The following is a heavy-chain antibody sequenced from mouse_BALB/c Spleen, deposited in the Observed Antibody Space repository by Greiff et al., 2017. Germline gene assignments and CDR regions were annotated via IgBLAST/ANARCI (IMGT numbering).Heavy chain of an antibody. J-gene: IGHJ4*01. D-gene: IGHD2-14*01. CDR3: ARGEYDGYAMDY. Sequence: VQLKESGAELVRPGALVKLSCKASGFNIKDYYMHWVKQRPEQGLEWIGWIDPENGNTIYDPKFQGKASITADTSSNTAYLQLSSLTSEDTAVYYCARGEYDGYAMDYWGQGTSVTVAS. V-gene: IGHV14-1*02. CDR2: IDPENGNT. CDR1: GFNIKDYY.